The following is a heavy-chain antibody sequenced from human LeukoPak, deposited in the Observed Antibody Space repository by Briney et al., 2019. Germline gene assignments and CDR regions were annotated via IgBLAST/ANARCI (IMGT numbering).Heavy chain of an antibody. CDR3: ARVMPRPY. CDR1: GLTFSSYS. Sequence: GGSLRLSCAASGLTFSSYSMNWVRQAPGKGLEWVSSISSSSSYIYYADSVKGLFTITRDNAKNSLYLHMNSLRAECTAVYYCARVMPRPYWGQGTLVTVSS. V-gene: IGHV3-21*01. D-gene: IGHD2-2*01. J-gene: IGHJ4*02. CDR2: ISSSSSYI.